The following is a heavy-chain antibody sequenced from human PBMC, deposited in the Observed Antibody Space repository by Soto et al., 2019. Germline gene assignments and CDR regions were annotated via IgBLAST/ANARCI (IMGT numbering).Heavy chain of an antibody. CDR2: IYYSGST. V-gene: IGHV4-30-4*01. D-gene: IGHD2-8*01. Sequence: ASETLSLTCTVSGGSLSSGDYYWSWIRQPPGKGLEWIGYIYYSGSTYYNPSLKSRVTISVDTSKNQFSLKLSSVTAADTAVYYCAREVYADLVIDPWGQGTLVTVSA. CDR3: AREVYADLVIDP. J-gene: IGHJ5*02. CDR1: GGSLSSGDYY.